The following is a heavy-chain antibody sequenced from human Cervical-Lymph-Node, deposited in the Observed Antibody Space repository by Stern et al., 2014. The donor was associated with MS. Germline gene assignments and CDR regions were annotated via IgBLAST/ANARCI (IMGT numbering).Heavy chain of an antibody. CDR2: IYPEDSDT. CDR1: GFSFTGYW. V-gene: IGHV5-51*01. Sequence: QLVQYGAEVKKPGESLQISCQGSGFSFTGYWIGWVRQMPGKGLEGMGNIYPEDSDTRHSPSYQGQVTISVDKSISTAYLQWSSLRASDTAMYFCARRNGDLAFDYWGQGTLVTVSS. D-gene: IGHD2-21*01. CDR3: ARRNGDLAFDY. J-gene: IGHJ4*02.